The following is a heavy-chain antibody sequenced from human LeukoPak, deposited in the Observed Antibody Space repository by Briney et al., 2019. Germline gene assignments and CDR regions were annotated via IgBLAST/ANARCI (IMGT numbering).Heavy chain of an antibody. Sequence: GGSLRLSCAASGFTFSSYGMHWVRQAPGKGLEWVAVISYDGSNKYYADSVKGRFTISRDNSKNTLYLQMNSLRAEDTAVYYCAKDGDGSADHWGQGTLVTVSS. CDR2: ISYDGSNK. V-gene: IGHV3-30*18. J-gene: IGHJ4*02. CDR1: GFTFSSYG. D-gene: IGHD3-10*01. CDR3: AKDGDGSADH.